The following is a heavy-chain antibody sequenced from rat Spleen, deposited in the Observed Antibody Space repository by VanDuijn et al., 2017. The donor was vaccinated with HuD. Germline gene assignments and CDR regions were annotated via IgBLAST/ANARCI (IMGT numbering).Heavy chain of an antibody. CDR1: GFTFSDYI. J-gene: IGHJ2*01. Sequence: EVQLVESGGGLVQPGRSLKLSCAASGFTFSDYIMAWVRQAPKKGLEWVATIRYDGGSTYYRDSVKGRFTISRDNAKNTLYLQMNSLRSEDTATYYCTREDYSSHFDYWGQGVMVTVSS. D-gene: IGHD1-8*01. CDR2: IRYDGGST. CDR3: TREDYSSHFDY. V-gene: IGHV5-7*01.